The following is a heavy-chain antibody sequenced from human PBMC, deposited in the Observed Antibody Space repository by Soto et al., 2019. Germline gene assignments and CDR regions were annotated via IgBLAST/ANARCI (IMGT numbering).Heavy chain of an antibody. Sequence: SQTLSLTCAISGDSVSSNSAAWNWIRQSPSRGLEWLGRTYYRSKWYNDYAVSVKSRITINPDTSKNQFSLQLNSVTPEDTAVYYCAIEGQIAVAASFFDYYGMDVWGQGTTVTVSS. CDR2: TYYRSKWYN. D-gene: IGHD6-19*01. CDR3: AIEGQIAVAASFFDYYGMDV. J-gene: IGHJ6*02. V-gene: IGHV6-1*01. CDR1: GDSVSSNSAA.